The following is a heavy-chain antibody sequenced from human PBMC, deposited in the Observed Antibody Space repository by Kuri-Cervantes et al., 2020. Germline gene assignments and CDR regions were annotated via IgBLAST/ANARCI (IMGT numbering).Heavy chain of an antibody. V-gene: IGHV1-2*04. Sequence: ASVKVSCKASGYTFTGYYMHWVRQAPGQGLEWMGWMNPNSGGTNYAQKFQGWVTMTRDTSISTAYMELSRLRSDDTAVYYCARDKSGSYHDAFDIWGQGTMVTVSS. CDR1: GYTFTGYY. D-gene: IGHD1-26*01. CDR2: MNPNSGGT. CDR3: ARDKSGSYHDAFDI. J-gene: IGHJ3*02.